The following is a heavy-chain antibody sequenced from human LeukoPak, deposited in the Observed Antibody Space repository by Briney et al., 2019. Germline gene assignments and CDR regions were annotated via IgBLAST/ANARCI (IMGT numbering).Heavy chain of an antibody. Sequence: ASVKVSCKASGYTFTGYYMHWVRQAPGQGLEWMGWINPNSGGTNYAQKFQGRVTMTRDTSISTAYMELSRLRSDDTAVYYCARYGDYNYYYYMDVWGKGTTVTVSS. V-gene: IGHV1-2*02. CDR2: INPNSGGT. D-gene: IGHD4-17*01. CDR3: ARYGDYNYYYYMDV. CDR1: GYTFTGYY. J-gene: IGHJ6*03.